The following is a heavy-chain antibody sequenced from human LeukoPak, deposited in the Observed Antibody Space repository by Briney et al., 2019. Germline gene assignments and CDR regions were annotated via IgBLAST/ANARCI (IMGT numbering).Heavy chain of an antibody. Sequence: SETLSLTCTVSTYSISSGYYWGWIRQPPGKGLEWIGNIYHNGNTYYNPSLKCRVTISVDTSKKQFSPKLRTATAADTAVYYCARIEAVTRGYNHAYYFDYWGQGTLVTVSS. CDR1: TYSISSGYY. CDR2: IYHNGNT. V-gene: IGHV4-38-2*02. J-gene: IGHJ4*02. D-gene: IGHD5-18*01. CDR3: ARIEAVTRGYNHAYYFDY.